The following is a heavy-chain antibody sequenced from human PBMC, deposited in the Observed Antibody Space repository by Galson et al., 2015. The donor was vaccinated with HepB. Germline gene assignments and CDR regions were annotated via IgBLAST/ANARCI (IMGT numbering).Heavy chain of an antibody. Sequence: SVKVSCKASGYTFTNYGISWVRQAPGQGLEWMGWISNYNGDTNYEQTFQGRVTMTTDTSTRTAYMELRSLRSDDTAVYYCARDGGSDSSGWFPDYWGQGTLVTVSS. D-gene: IGHD3-22*01. V-gene: IGHV1-18*01. J-gene: IGHJ4*02. CDR3: ARDGGSDSSGWFPDY. CDR2: ISNYNGDT. CDR1: GYTFTNYG.